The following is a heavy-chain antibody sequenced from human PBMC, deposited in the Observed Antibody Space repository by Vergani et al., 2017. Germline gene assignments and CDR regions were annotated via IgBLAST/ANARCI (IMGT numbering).Heavy chain of an antibody. CDR1: GFTFDDYA. CDR3: AKDGGSGWAYWYFDL. CDR2: ISWNSGSI. Sequence: EVQLVESGGGLVQPGRSLRLSCAASGFTFDDYAMHWVRQAPGKGLEWVSGISWNSGSICYAYSVKGRFTLSRDKAKNSLYLQMNSLRAEDTALYYCAKDGGSGWAYWYFDLWGRGTLVTVSS. J-gene: IGHJ2*01. D-gene: IGHD6-19*01. V-gene: IGHV3-9*01.